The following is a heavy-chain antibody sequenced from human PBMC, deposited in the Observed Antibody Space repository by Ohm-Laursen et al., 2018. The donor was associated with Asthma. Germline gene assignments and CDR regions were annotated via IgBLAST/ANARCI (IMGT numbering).Heavy chain of an antibody. CDR2: IIPIFGTA. J-gene: IGHJ5*02. V-gene: IGHV1-69*01. CDR3: AREYDYYDSSGYFPWFDP. D-gene: IGHD3-22*01. Sequence: SSVKVSCKVSGGTFSSYAISWVRQAPGQGLEWMGGIIPIFGTANYAQKFQGRVTITADESTSTAYMELSSLRSEDTAVYYCAREYDYYDSSGYFPWFDPWGQGTLVTVSS. CDR1: GGTFSSYA.